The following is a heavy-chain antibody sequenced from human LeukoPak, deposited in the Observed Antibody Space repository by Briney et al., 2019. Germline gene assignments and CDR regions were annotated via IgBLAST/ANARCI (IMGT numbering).Heavy chain of an antibody. J-gene: IGHJ4*02. V-gene: IGHV4-39*01. CDR1: GGPISSSSYY. CDR3: ARHGDGVLRYFDWLGPGDY. Sequence: PSETLSLTCTVSGGPISSSSYYWGWIRQPPGKGLEWIGSIYYSGSTYYNPSLKSRVTISVDTSKNQFSLKLSSVTAADTAVYYCARHGDGVLRYFDWLGPGDYWGQGTLVTVSS. D-gene: IGHD3-9*01. CDR2: IYYSGST.